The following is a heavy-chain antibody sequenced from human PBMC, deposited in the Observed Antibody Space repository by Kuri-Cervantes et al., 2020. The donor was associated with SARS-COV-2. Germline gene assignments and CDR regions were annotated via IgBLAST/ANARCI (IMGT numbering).Heavy chain of an antibody. CDR2: IKSKTDGGTT. J-gene: IGHJ4*02. CDR1: GFTFSNAW. Sequence: GGSLRLSCAASGFTFSNAWMNWVRQAPGKGLEWVGRIKSKTDGGTTDYAAPVKGRFTISRDDSKNTLYLQMNSLKTEDTAVYYCARGIRGSWYAFDYWGQGTLVTVSS. V-gene: IGHV3-15*07. D-gene: IGHD6-13*01. CDR3: ARGIRGSWYAFDY.